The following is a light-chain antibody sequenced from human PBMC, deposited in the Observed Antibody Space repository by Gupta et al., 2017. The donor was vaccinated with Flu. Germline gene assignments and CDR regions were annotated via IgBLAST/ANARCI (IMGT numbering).Light chain of an antibody. V-gene: IGKV3-15*01. Sequence: EIVMTQSPATLSVSPGERATLSCRASQSVSSNLAWYQQRPGQAPRLLISGASTRATGIPARFSDSGSGTEFTLTISSLQSEDFAVYYCQHYHYWPRTFGQGTKVEIK. CDR1: QSVSSN. CDR2: GAS. J-gene: IGKJ1*01. CDR3: QHYHYWPRT.